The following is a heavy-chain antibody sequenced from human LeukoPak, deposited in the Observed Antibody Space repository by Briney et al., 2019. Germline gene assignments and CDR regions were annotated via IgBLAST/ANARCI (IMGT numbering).Heavy chain of an antibody. Sequence: PSETLSLTCXVXXXXISSYYWSWIRQPPGKGLEWIGYIYCSGSTNYNPSLKSRVTISVDTSKNQFSLKLSSVTAADTAVYYCARDDCSSTSCYFRWFDPWGQGTLVTVSS. V-gene: IGHV4-59*01. CDR3: ARDDCSSTSCYFRWFDP. CDR2: IYCSGST. J-gene: IGHJ5*02. D-gene: IGHD2-2*01. CDR1: XXXISSYY.